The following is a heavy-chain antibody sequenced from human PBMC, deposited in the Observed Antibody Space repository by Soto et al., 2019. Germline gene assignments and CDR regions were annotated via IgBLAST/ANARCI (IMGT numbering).Heavy chain of an antibody. CDR3: ARVRVGFILVDASDV. J-gene: IGHJ3*01. V-gene: IGHV3-30-3*01. CDR2: ISEDADNK. Sequence: QVQLVESGGGVVQPGRSLRLSCAASGFTFSNYAMHWVRQAPGKGLEWVAGISEDADNKYSADYVTGRVNISRDNCKNTVDLQVSSLRAEDTAVYYCARVRVGFILVDASDVWGPVTMLTVCS. D-gene: IGHD2-15*01. CDR1: GFTFSNYA.